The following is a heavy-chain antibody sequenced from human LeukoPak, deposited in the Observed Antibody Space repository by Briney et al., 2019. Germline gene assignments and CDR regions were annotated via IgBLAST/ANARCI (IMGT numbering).Heavy chain of an antibody. D-gene: IGHD3-3*01. CDR2: IYYSGST. CDR3: ARGLWSNYFDY. V-gene: IGHV4-59*01. J-gene: IGHJ4*02. CDR1: GASISSYY. Sequence: SETLSLTCTVSGASISSYYWSWIPQPPGKGLEWIGYIYYSGSTNYNPSLKSRVTISVDTSKNQFSLKLSSVTAADSAVYYCARGLWSNYFDYWGQGTLVTVSS.